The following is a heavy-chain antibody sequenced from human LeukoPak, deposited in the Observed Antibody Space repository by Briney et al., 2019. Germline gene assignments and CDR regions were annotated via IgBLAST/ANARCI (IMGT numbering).Heavy chain of an antibody. CDR1: GFTVSNKY. J-gene: IGHJ4*02. V-gene: IGHV3-53*05. Sequence: PGGSLRLSCAASGFTVSNKYMTWVRQAPGKGLEWVSLIYSDGRTYYADSVKGRCTISRDNSKNTLYLQMNSLRAEDTAVYYCAKDYSDSSGYFRVPHVFDFWGQGTLVTVSS. CDR3: AKDYSDSSGYFRVPHVFDF. D-gene: IGHD3-22*01. CDR2: IYSDGRT.